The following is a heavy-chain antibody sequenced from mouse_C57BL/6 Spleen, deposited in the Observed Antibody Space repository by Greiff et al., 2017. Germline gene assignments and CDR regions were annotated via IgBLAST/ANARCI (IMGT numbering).Heavy chain of an antibody. D-gene: IGHD2-4*01. V-gene: IGHV5-17*01. CDR2: ISSGSSNI. CDR1: GFTFSDYG. J-gene: IGHJ4*01. CDR3: ARRYDYDGYAMDY. Sequence: EVKLMESGGGLVKPGGSLKLSCAASGFTFSDYGMHWVRQAPEKGLEWVAYISSGSSNIYYADTVKGRFTISRDNAKNTLFLQMTSLRSEDTAMYYCARRYDYDGYAMDYWGQGTSVTVSS.